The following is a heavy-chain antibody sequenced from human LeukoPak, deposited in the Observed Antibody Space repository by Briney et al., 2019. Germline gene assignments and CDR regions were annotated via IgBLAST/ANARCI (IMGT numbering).Heavy chain of an antibody. Sequence: ASVKVSCKASGYTFTSYDINWVRQAPGQGLEWMGWMNPNSGNTGYAQKFQGRVTMTRNTSISTAYMELSSLRSEDTAVYYCARAGQGITIFGVVIMSDYYYYMDVWGKGTTVTVSS. D-gene: IGHD3-3*01. CDR2: MNPNSGNT. CDR1: GYTFTSYD. V-gene: IGHV1-8*01. J-gene: IGHJ6*03. CDR3: ARAGQGITIFGVVIMSDYYYYMDV.